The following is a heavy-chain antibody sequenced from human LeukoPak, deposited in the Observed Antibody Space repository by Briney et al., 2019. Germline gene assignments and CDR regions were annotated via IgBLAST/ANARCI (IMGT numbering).Heavy chain of an antibody. Sequence: ASVKVSCKASGYTFTGYYMHWVRQAPGQGLEWMGWINPNSRGTNYAQKFQGWVTMTRDTSISTAYMELSRLRSDDTAVYYCARGETGYCSGGSCSTPDAFDIWGQGTMVTVSS. CDR2: INPNSRGT. CDR1: GYTFTGYY. V-gene: IGHV1-2*04. D-gene: IGHD2-15*01. CDR3: ARGETGYCSGGSCSTPDAFDI. J-gene: IGHJ3*02.